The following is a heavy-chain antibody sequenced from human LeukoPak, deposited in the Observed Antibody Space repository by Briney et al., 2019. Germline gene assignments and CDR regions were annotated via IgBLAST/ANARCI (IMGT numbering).Heavy chain of an antibody. J-gene: IGHJ5*02. CDR2: VSDSGST. CDR3: ARAIGVVVARFWFDP. D-gene: IGHD2-15*01. CDR1: GGSISSHY. V-gene: IGHV4-59*08. Sequence: PSETLSLTCTVSGGSISSHYWSWIRQPPGKGLEGIGYVSDSGSTNYNPSLKSRVTVSVDTSKDQFSLKLSSVTAADTAVYYCARAIGVVVARFWFDPWGQGTLVTVSS.